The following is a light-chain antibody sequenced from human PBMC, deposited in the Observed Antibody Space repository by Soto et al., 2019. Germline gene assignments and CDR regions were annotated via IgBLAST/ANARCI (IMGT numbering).Light chain of an antibody. J-gene: IGKJ2*01. Sequence: IVLTQSPGTLSLAPGKGATLSRRTSQSLSSDSLAWYRQRLGQAPRLLIYGVSKRATGLPDRFSGGGSGTDFTLTITRLEPQDSAVYYCHQYGTSPPTFGQGTRLEIK. CDR2: GVS. CDR3: HQYGTSPPT. CDR1: QSLSSDS. V-gene: IGKV3-20*01.